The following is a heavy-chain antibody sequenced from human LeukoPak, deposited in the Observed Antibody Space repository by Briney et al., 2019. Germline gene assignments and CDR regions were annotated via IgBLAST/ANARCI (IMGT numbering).Heavy chain of an antibody. CDR2: ISGSGSST. CDR1: RFTVSSYA. CDR3: AKGLDYSCKYYFDY. Sequence: GGSLRLSCAASRFTVSSYAMSWVRQAPGNGMEWVSAISGSGSSTYHADSVKGRFTISRDNSRNTLYLQMNSLRAQATAVYYCAKGLDYSCKYYFDYWGQGTLVTVSS. D-gene: IGHD4-11*01. V-gene: IGHV3-23*01. J-gene: IGHJ4*02.